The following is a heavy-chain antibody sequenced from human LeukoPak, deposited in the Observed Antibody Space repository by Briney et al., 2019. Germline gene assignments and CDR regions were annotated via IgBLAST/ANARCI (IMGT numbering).Heavy chain of an antibody. J-gene: IGHJ4*02. CDR2: ISSSGGST. V-gene: IGHV3-23*01. D-gene: IGHD3-9*01. CDR3: AKTDVDYDILTMSYFDY. CDR1: GFTFSSYA. Sequence: GGSLRLSCAASGFTFSSYAMSWVRQAPGKGLGWVSAISSSGGSTYYADSVKGRFTISRDNSKNTLYLQMNSLRAEDTAVYYCAKTDVDYDILTMSYFDYWGQGTLVTVSS.